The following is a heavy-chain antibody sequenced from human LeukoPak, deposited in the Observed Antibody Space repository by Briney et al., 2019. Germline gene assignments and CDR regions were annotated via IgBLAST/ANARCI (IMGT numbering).Heavy chain of an antibody. Sequence: SETLSLTCTVSGGSTSSSSHYWSWIRQHPGKGLEWIGYIYYSGSTYYNPSLKSRVTISVDTSKNQFSLKLSSVAAADTAVYYCAGSYYDSSGYFDYWGQGTLVTVSS. CDR3: AGSYYDSSGYFDY. CDR1: GGSTSSSSHY. D-gene: IGHD3-22*01. CDR2: IYYSGST. V-gene: IGHV4-31*03. J-gene: IGHJ4*02.